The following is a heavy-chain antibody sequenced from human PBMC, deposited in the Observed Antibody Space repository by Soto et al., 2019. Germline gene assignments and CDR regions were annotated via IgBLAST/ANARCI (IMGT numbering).Heavy chain of an antibody. CDR3: TTDPEYCSGGSCGYYYYYGMDV. Sequence: PGGSLRLSCAASGFTFSNAWMNWVRQAPGKGLEWVGRIKSKTDGGTTDYAAPVKGRFTISRDDSKNTLYLQMNSLKTEDTAVYYCTTDPEYCSGGSCGYYYYYGMDVWGQGTTVTVSS. J-gene: IGHJ6*02. D-gene: IGHD2-15*01. CDR2: IKSKTDGGTT. V-gene: IGHV3-15*07. CDR1: GFTFSNAW.